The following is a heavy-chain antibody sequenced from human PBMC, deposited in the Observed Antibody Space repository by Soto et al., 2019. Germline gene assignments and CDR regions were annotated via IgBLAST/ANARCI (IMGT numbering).Heavy chain of an antibody. CDR1: GFTFSSYA. D-gene: IGHD6-6*01. CDR2: ISGSGGST. V-gene: IGHV3-23*01. CDR3: AKDRGRSSSVALMVSNWFDP. J-gene: IGHJ5*02. Sequence: LRLSCAASGFTFSSYAMSWVRQAPGKGLEWVSAISGSGGSTYYADSVKGRFTISRDNSKNTLYLQMNSLRAEDTAVYYCAKDRGRSSSVALMVSNWFDPWGQGTLVTVSS.